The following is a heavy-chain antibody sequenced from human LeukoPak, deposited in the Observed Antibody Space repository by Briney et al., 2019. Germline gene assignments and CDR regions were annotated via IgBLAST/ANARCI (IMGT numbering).Heavy chain of an antibody. V-gene: IGHV5-51*01. CDR1: GYTFISHW. J-gene: IGHJ6*02. D-gene: IGHD3-22*01. CDR2: IYPADSDT. Sequence: GESLKISCKGSGYTFISHWIAWVRQMPGRGLEWMGIIYPADSDTRYSPSFQGQVTMSVDTSVSTAYLQWSSLKASDTAMYYCARHVWHSGSMNALDVWGQGTTVTVSS. CDR3: ARHVWHSGSMNALDV.